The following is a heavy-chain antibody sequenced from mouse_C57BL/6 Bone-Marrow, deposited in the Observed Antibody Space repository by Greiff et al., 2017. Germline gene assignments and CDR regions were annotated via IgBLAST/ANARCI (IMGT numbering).Heavy chain of an antibody. Sequence: QVQLQQSGPGLVQPSQSLSITCTVSGFSLTSYGVHWVRQSPGKGLEWLGVIWRGGSTDYNAAFMSRLSITKDNSKSQVFFKMNSLQADDTAIYYCAKGSTTVTPWYFDVWGTGTTVTVAS. CDR3: AKGSTTVTPWYFDV. CDR2: IWRGGST. J-gene: IGHJ1*03. D-gene: IGHD2-13*01. CDR1: GFSLTSYG. V-gene: IGHV2-5*01.